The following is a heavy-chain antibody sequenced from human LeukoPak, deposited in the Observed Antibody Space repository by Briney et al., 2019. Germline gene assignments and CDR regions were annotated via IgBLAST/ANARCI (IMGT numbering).Heavy chain of an antibody. Sequence: ASVKVSXKASGYTFTSYDINWVRQATGQGLEWIGWMNPNSGNTGYAQKFQGRVTMTRNTSISTAYMELSRLRSDDTAVYYCARSIVVVIDWFDTWGQGTLVTVSS. CDR3: ARSIVVVIDWFDT. CDR1: GYTFTSYD. D-gene: IGHD2-21*01. V-gene: IGHV1-8*01. J-gene: IGHJ5*02. CDR2: MNPNSGNT.